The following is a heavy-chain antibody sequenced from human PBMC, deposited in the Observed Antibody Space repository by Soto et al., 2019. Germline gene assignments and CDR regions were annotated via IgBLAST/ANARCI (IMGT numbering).Heavy chain of an antibody. V-gene: IGHV1-69*06. D-gene: IGHD6-19*01. J-gene: IGHJ2*01. CDR3: ASRVKAVDGPYYWYFDL. CDR1: GGTFSSYA. Sequence: QVQLVQSGAEVKKPGSSVKVSCKASGGTFSSYAISWVRQAPGQGLEWMGGIIPIFGTANYAQKFQGRVTITADKSTSTAYMELSSLRSEDTAVYYCASRVKAVDGPYYWYFDLWGRGTLVTVSS. CDR2: IIPIFGTA.